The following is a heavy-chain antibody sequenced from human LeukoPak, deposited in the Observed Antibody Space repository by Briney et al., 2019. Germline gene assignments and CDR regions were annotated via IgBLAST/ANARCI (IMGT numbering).Heavy chain of an antibody. CDR2: ISGSGGST. CDR1: GFTFNSYA. D-gene: IGHD2-2*01. J-gene: IGHJ4*02. V-gene: IGHV3-23*01. Sequence: GGSLRLSCAASGFTFNSYAMSWVRQAPGKGLEWVSAISGSGGSTYYADSVKGRFTISRDNSKNTLYLQMNSLRAEDTAVYYCAKVTALIVVVPAAFDYWGQGTLVTVSS. CDR3: AKVTALIVVVPAAFDY.